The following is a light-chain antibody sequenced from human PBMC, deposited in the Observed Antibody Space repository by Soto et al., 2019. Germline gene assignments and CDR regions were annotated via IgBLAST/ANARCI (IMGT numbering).Light chain of an antibody. J-gene: IGLJ2*01. V-gene: IGLV2-14*01. CDR2: DVS. Sequence: QSALTQPASVSGSPGQSITISCTGTSSDVGCYNYVSWYQQHPGKAPKLMIYDVSNRPSGVSNRFSGSKSGNTASLTISGLQAEDEADYYCSSYTSSSTLVLGGGTKLTVL. CDR1: SSDVGCYNY. CDR3: SSYTSSSTLV.